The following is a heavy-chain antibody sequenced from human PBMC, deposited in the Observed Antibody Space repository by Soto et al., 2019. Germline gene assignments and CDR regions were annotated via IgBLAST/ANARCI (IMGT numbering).Heavy chain of an antibody. CDR1: DGSLTSYF. Sequence: SETLSLTCSVSDGSLTSYFWSWIRQPPGKGLEWIGYIFYSGTTNYNPSLKSRLTISIDTSRNRFALKLNSVTAADTAVYYCARGRGGTYDAFDIWGQGTMVTVSS. CDR3: ARGRGGTYDAFDI. J-gene: IGHJ3*02. V-gene: IGHV4-59*01. D-gene: IGHD1-26*01. CDR2: IFYSGTT.